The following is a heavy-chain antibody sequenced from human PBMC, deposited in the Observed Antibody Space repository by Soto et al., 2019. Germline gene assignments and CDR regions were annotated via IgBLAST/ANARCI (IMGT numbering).Heavy chain of an antibody. CDR1: GYTFTGYY. CDR3: ARGIVVPAANYGMDV. CDR2: INPNSGGT. V-gene: IGHV1-2*04. Sequence: VASVKVSCKASGYTFTGYYMHWVRQAPGQGLEWMGWINPNSGGTNYAQKFQGWVTMTRDTSISTAYMELSRLRSDDTAVYYCARGIVVPAANYGMDVWGQGTTVTISS. J-gene: IGHJ6*02. D-gene: IGHD2-2*01.